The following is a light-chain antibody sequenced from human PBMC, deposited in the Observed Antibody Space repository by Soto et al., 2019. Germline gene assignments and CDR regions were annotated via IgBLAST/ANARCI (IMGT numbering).Light chain of an antibody. V-gene: IGKV1-17*01. CDR3: LQHDSFPYT. J-gene: IGKJ2*01. CDR1: QDVRSD. CDR2: AAS. Sequence: DIQMTQSPSSLSASVGHTVTITCRASQDVRSDLGWYQHKPGKAPKRLIYAASRLQGGVPSRFSGWGSGTEFTLTIGSVLPEDSATYYCLQHDSFPYTFGQGTRLEI.